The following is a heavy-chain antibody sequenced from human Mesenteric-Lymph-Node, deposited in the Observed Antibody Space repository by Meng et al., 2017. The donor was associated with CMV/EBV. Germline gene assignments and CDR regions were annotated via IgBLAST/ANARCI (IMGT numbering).Heavy chain of an antibody. D-gene: IGHD6-19*01. CDR3: TTASYTSASYFDY. V-gene: IGHV3-15*01. CDR2: IRSKSDGGTT. J-gene: IGHJ4*02. CDR1: GFTFNNAW. Sequence: GGSLRLSCAASGFTFNNAWMAWVRQVPGKGLEWVARIRSKSDGGTTDYAAPVKGRFTISRDDSKNTLYLQMNSLNTEDTAVYYCTTASYTSASYFDYWGQGTLVTVSS.